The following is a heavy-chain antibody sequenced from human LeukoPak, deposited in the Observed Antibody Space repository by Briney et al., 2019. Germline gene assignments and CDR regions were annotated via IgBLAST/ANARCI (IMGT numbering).Heavy chain of an antibody. CDR1: GFTFNGHP. D-gene: IGHD2-21*01. J-gene: IGHJ5*02. Sequence: PGGSLRLSCAASGFTFNGHPMHWIRLAPHKGLEWVAVISYDGLNKYYSHSVKDRFTVSRDNVNNILYLHMNRLRPQDTAVYYCARDLGILWKLAYSWGQGTLVTVSS. CDR2: ISYDGLNK. CDR3: ARDLGILWKLAYS. V-gene: IGHV3-30*04.